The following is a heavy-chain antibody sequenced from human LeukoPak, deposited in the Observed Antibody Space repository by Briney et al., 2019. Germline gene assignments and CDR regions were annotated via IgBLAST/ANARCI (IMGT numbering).Heavy chain of an antibody. CDR3: ARDRAWNYFDS. V-gene: IGHV3-30*03. D-gene: IGHD3-3*01. J-gene: IGHJ4*02. Sequence: GGSLRLSCTPFEFTFYKHGMHWVRQAPGKGPEWVAIISSDGNRKYYAHSVEGRFTISKDNSKNTLYLQMDSLRVDDTAVYYCARDRAWNYFDSWGQGTLVTVSS. CDR2: ISSDGNRK. CDR1: EFTFYKHG.